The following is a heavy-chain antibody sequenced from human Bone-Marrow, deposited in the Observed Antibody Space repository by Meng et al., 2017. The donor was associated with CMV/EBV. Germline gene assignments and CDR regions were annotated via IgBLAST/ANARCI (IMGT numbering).Heavy chain of an antibody. CDR3: ASGPRAPPFCSSTSCYFSPGSEYFQH. J-gene: IGHJ1*01. CDR1: GFTFSSYF. V-gene: IGHV3-30-3*01. CDR2: ISYDGSNK. D-gene: IGHD2-2*01. Sequence: GGSLRLSCAASGFTFSSYFMSWVRQAPGKGLESVAVISYDGSNKYYADSVKGRFTISRDNSKNTLYLQMNSLRAEDTAVYYCASGPRAPPFCSSTSCYFSPGSEYFQHWVQGTLATFPS.